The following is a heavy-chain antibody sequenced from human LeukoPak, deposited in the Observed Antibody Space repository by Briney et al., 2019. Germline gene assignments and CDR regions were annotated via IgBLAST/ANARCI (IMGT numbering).Heavy chain of an antibody. CDR3: ARGDYYDSSAPGD. CDR2: ISTSSSYI. J-gene: IGHJ4*02. V-gene: IGHV3-21*01. CDR1: GFTFSSYT. D-gene: IGHD3-22*01. Sequence: PGGSLRLSCAASGFTFSSYTMNWVRQAPGKGLEWVSSISTSSSYIYYADSVKGRFTISRDNAKNTLYLQMNSLRAEDTAVYYCARGDYYDSSAPGDWGQGTLVTVSS.